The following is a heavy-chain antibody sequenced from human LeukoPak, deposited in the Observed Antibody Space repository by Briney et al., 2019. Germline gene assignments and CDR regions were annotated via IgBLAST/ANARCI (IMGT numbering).Heavy chain of an antibody. J-gene: IGHJ3*01. CDR3: AREVIIDGDSDAFDL. CDR2: IFYDGRA. D-gene: IGHD4-17*01. V-gene: IGHV4-30-4*08. CDR1: GGSISSANHF. Sequence: PSETLSLTCTISGGSISSANHFWSWVRQSPGEGLEWIGYIFYDGRAHYNPSLRSRLSMSIDVSKNQFSLSLGSVTAADTAIYYCAREVIIDGDSDAFDLWGHGTMVTVSS.